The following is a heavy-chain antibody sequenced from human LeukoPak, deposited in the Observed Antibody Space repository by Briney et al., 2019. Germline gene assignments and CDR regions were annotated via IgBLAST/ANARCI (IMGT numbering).Heavy chain of an antibody. CDR1: GGSISSYY. V-gene: IGHV4-59*01. D-gene: IGHD4-17*01. J-gene: IGHJ4*02. CDR3: AREIHDYGDFSFFDY. Sequence: SETLSLTCTVSGGSISSYYWSWIRQPPGKGLEWIGYIYYSGSTNYNPSLKSRVTISVDTSKNQFSLKLSSVTAADTAVYYCAREIHDYGDFSFFDYWGQGTLVTVSS. CDR2: IYYSGST.